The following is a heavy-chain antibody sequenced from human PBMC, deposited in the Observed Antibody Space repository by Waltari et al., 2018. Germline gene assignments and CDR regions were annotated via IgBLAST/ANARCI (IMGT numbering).Heavy chain of an antibody. CDR3: ARAGDIVVVPATFDY. Sequence: QVQLVQSGAEVKKPGSSVKVSCKASGGTFSSYASSGVRQAPGQGLEWMGGIIPIFGTANYAQKFQGRVTITADESTSTAYMELSSLRSEDTAVYYCARAGDIVVVPATFDYWGQGTLVTVSS. CDR2: IIPIFGTA. J-gene: IGHJ4*02. D-gene: IGHD2-2*01. V-gene: IGHV1-69*01. CDR1: GGTFSSYA.